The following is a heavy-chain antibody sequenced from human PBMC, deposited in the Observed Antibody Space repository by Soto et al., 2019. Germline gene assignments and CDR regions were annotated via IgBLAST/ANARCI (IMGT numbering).Heavy chain of an antibody. D-gene: IGHD6-13*01. Sequence: LQESGPGLVKPSETLSLTCSVFGDSISSRSYYWAWIRRPPGRGLEWIESISYTGNTYYNPSLRSRAAISGDTSKNQFSLKLSFVTAADTAVYYCARFSWYDGDAITNYYMDFWGNGATVTVSS. V-gene: IGHV4-39*01. CDR1: GDSISSRSYY. CDR2: ISYTGNT. J-gene: IGHJ6*03. CDR3: ARFSWYDGDAITNYYMDF.